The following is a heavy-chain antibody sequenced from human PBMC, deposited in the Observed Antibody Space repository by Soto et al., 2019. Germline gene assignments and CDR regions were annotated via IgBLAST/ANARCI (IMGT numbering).Heavy chain of an antibody. CDR1: GFTFSGYW. CDR2: MNQDGSEK. D-gene: IGHD3-22*01. J-gene: IGHJ4*02. V-gene: IGHV3-7*03. Sequence: GGSLRLSCAASGFTFSGYWMSWVRQAPGKGLEWVANMNQDGSEKYYVDSVQGRFTISRDNAKNSLYLQMNSLRAEDTAVYYCARDLGYYDSSGYFDYWGQGTLVTVSS. CDR3: ARDLGYYDSSGYFDY.